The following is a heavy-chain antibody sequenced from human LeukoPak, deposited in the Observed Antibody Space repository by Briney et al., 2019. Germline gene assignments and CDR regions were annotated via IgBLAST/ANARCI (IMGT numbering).Heavy chain of an antibody. CDR3: ARDYRGVPGAFDI. CDR2: IYYSGST. Sequence: PSEILSLTCTVSGGSISSGDYYWSWIRQPPGKGLEWIGYIYYSGSTYYNPSLKSRVTISVDTSKNQFSLKLSSVTAADTAVYYCARDYRGVPGAFDIWGQGTMVTVSS. V-gene: IGHV4-30-4*08. CDR1: GGSISSGDYY. D-gene: IGHD3-10*01. J-gene: IGHJ3*02.